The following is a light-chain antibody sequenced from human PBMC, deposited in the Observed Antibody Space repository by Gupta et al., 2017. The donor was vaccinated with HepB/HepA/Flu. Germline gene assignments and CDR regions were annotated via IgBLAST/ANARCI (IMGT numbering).Light chain of an antibody. V-gene: IGLV1-44*01. CDR3: ATWDDSLNGPV. J-gene: IGLJ2*01. CDR1: NSNIGSNS. CDR2: NNN. Sequence: QTVLTQPPSASGTPGQRVTISCSGSNSNIGSNSVNWYQQFPGTAPKVLIYNNNQRPSGVPDRCSGSKSGTSASLAINCLHSDDESDYFCATWDDSLNGPVFGGGTKLTVL.